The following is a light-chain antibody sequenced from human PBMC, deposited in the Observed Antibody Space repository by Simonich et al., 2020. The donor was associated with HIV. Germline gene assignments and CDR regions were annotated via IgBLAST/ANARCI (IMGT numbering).Light chain of an antibody. CDR3: QHYNNGPLT. J-gene: IGKJ3*01. Sequence: DIVMTQSPATLSVSPGERATLSCRASQSVSSNLAWYQQKPGQAPRLLIYGASTRATGIPARFSGSGSGTEFTLTISSLQSEDFAVYYCQHYNNGPLTFGPGTKVDIK. CDR1: QSVSSN. CDR2: GAS. V-gene: IGKV3-15*01.